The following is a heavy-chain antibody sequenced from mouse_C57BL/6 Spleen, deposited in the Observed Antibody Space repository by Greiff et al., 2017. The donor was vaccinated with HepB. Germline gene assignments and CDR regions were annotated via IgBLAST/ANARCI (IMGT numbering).Heavy chain of an antibody. D-gene: IGHD1-1*01. CDR1: GFTFSDYG. V-gene: IGHV5-17*01. CDR2: ISSGSSTI. J-gene: IGHJ2*01. Sequence: DVHLVESGGGLVKPGGSLKLSCAASGFTFSDYGMHWVRQAPEKGLEWVAYISSGSSTIYYADTVKGRFTISRDNAKNTLFLQMTSLRSEDTAMYYCARRHGSSPSSFFDYWGQGTTLTVSS. CDR3: ARRHGSSPSSFFDY.